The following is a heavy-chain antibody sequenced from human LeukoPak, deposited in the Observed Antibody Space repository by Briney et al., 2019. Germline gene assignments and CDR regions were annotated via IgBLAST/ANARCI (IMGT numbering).Heavy chain of an antibody. V-gene: IGHV1-69*06. Sequence: GASVKVSCKASGGTFSSYAISWVRQAPGQGLEWMGGIIPIFGTANYAQKFQGRVTITADKSTSTAYMELSSLRSEDTAVYYCATGYNWNDQDYWGQGTLVTVSS. J-gene: IGHJ4*02. CDR2: IIPIFGTA. CDR3: ATGYNWNDQDY. CDR1: GGTFSSYA. D-gene: IGHD1-1*01.